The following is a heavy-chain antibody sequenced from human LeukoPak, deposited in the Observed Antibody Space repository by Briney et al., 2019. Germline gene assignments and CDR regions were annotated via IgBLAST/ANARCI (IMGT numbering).Heavy chain of an antibody. CDR1: GYTFTVYY. D-gene: IGHD3-22*01. CDR2: INPNSGGT. Sequence: GASVKVSCKASGYTFTVYYMHWVRQAPGQGREWMGWINPNSGGTNYAQKFQGRVTMTRDTSISTAYMELSRLRSDDTAVYYCARDKTYYDSSGYYFDYWGQGTLVTVSS. CDR3: ARDKTYYDSSGYYFDY. J-gene: IGHJ4*02. V-gene: IGHV1-2*02.